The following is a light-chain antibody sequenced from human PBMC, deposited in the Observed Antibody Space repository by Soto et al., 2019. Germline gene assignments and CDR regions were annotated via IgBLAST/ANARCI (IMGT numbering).Light chain of an antibody. CDR2: DAA. CDR1: QSVSSSY. CDR3: QQYGSSPRT. V-gene: IGKV3-20*01. J-gene: IGKJ1*01. Sequence: EIVLTQSPGTLSLSPGDRATLSCRASQSVSSSYLAWYQQKPGQAPRLLIYDAASRATGIPDRFSGSGSGTEFTLTISRLEAEDFAVYYCQQYGSSPRTFGQGTKVDIK.